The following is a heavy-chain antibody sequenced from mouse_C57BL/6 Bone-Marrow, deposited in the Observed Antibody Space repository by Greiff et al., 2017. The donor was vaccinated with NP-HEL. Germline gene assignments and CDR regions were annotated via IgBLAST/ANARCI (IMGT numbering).Heavy chain of an antibody. CDR1: GYSITSGYY. CDR3: ARERGGIYYGYLWFAY. V-gene: IGHV3-6*01. CDR2: ISYDGSN. J-gene: IGHJ3*01. D-gene: IGHD2-2*01. Sequence: DVQLVESGPGLVKPSQSLSLTCSVTGYSITSGYYWNWIRQFPGNKLEWMGYISYDGSNNYNPSLKNRISITRDTSKNQFFLKLNSVTTEDTATYYCARERGGIYYGYLWFAYWGQGTLVTVSA.